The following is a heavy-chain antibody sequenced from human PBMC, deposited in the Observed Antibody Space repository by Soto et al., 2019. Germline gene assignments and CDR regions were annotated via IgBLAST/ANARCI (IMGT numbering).Heavy chain of an antibody. CDR2: ISSSGSTI. V-gene: IGHV3-11*01. CDR1: GFTFSDYY. D-gene: IGHD4-17*01. CDR3: ARDQGYGDYLDY. J-gene: IGHJ4*02. Sequence: VGSLRLSCAASGFTFSDYYVSWIRQAPGKGLEWVSYISSSGSTIYYADSVKGRFTISRDNAKNSLYLQMNSLRAEDTAVYYCARDQGYGDYLDYWGQGTLVTVSS.